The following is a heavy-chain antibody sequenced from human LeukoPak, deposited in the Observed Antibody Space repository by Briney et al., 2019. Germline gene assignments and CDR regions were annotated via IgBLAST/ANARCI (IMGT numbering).Heavy chain of an antibody. V-gene: IGHV3-20*04. CDR1: GFTFDDYG. Sequence: GGSLRLSCAASGFTFDDYGMSWVRQAPGKGLEWVSGLNWNGGSTGYADSVKGRFTISRDNSENTLYLQMNSLRAEDTAVYYCARGHTYYDFWSGYYHWYFDLWGRGTLVTVSS. CDR3: ARGHTYYDFWSGYYHWYFDL. CDR2: LNWNGGST. J-gene: IGHJ2*01. D-gene: IGHD3-3*01.